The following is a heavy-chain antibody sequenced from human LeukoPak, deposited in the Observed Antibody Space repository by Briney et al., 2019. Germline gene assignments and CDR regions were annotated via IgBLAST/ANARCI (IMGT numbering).Heavy chain of an antibody. D-gene: IGHD3-16*01. CDR1: GGSISSSSYY. J-gene: IGHJ6*02. V-gene: IGHV4-39*01. CDR2: IYYSGST. Sequence: KTSETLSLTCTVSGGSISSSSYYWGWLRQPPGKGLEWIGSIYYSGSTYYNPSLKSRITISVDTSKTQFSLKPSSVTAADTAVYSCARLVIKFGGGDLMDVWGQGTTVTVSS. CDR3: ARLVIKFGGGDLMDV.